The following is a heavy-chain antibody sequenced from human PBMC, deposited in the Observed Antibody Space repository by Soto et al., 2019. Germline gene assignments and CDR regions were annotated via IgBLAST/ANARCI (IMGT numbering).Heavy chain of an antibody. Sequence: SVTLSLTWTVSGGSISNFYWSWIRQPPGKGLEWIGYIYYSGTTSYNPSLNSRVTISVDTSKNQFSLKLNSVTAADTAVYYCARESYYGSGATVVGYWGLGTLVTVSS. CDR2: IYYSGTT. CDR1: GGSISNFY. J-gene: IGHJ4*02. CDR3: ARESYYGSGATVVGY. D-gene: IGHD3-10*01. V-gene: IGHV4-59*01.